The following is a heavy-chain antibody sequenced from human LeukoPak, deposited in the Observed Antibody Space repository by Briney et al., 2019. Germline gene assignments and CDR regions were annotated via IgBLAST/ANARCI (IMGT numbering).Heavy chain of an antibody. Sequence: SETLSLPCTLSGGSISSYYWSWIRQPPGKGLEWLAYIHNSGRTNYNPSLKSRLTISLDTSKNQFSLNVRSVTAADTAVYYCARHGTRDGSGWYLIDVWGQGILVSVSS. J-gene: IGHJ4*02. V-gene: IGHV4-59*08. CDR1: GGSISSYY. CDR2: IHNSGRT. D-gene: IGHD6-19*01. CDR3: ARHGTRDGSGWYLIDV.